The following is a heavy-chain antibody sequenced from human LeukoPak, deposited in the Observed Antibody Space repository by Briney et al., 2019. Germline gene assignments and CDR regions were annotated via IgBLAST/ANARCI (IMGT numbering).Heavy chain of an antibody. V-gene: IGHV4-38-2*02. D-gene: IGHD1-26*01. CDR1: GYSISSGYY. Sequence: SETLSLTCAVSGYSISSGYYWGWIRQPPGKGLEWIGSIYHSGSTYYNPSLKSRVTISVDTSKNQFSLKLSSVTAADTAVYYCARDAVGGGGYFDYWGQGTLVTVSS. CDR2: IYHSGST. CDR3: ARDAVGGGGYFDY. J-gene: IGHJ4*02.